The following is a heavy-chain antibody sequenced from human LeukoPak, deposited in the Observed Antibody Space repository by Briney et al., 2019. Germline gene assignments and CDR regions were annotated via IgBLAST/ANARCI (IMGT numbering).Heavy chain of an antibody. J-gene: IGHJ5*02. Sequence: SETLSLTCAVYGGSFSGYYWSWIRQPPGKGLEWIGEINHSGSTNYNPSLKSRVTISVDTSKIQFSLKLSSVTAADTAVYYCAREPSYCSSTSCLNWFDPWGQGTLVTVSS. CDR2: INHSGST. CDR1: GGSFSGYY. V-gene: IGHV4-34*01. CDR3: AREPSYCSSTSCLNWFDP. D-gene: IGHD2-2*01.